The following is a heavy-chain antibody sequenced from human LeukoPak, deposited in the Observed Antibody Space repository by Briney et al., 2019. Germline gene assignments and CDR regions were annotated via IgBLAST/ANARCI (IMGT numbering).Heavy chain of an antibody. J-gene: IGHJ4*02. CDR3: ARDGLRRNYFDY. D-gene: IGHD5/OR15-5a*01. CDR2: IYSGGST. V-gene: IGHV3-53*01. Sequence: GGSLRLSCAASGFTVSSNYMSWVRQAPGKGLEWVSVIYSGGSTYYADSVKGRFTISRDNSKNTLYPQMNSLRAEDTAVYYCARDGLRRNYFDYWGQGTLVTVSS. CDR1: GFTVSSNY.